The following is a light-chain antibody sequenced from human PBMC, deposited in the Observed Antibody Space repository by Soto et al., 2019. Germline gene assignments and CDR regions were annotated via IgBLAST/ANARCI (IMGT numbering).Light chain of an antibody. CDR2: DVS. V-gene: IGLV2-14*01. CDR3: SSYTSSRTRV. J-gene: IGLJ1*01. Sequence: QSVLTQPASVSGSPGQSITISCTGTSSDVGGYNYVSWCQQHPGKAPKLMIYDVSNRPSGVSNRFSGSKSGNTASLTISGLQAEDEADYYCSSYTSSRTRVFGTGTK. CDR1: SSDVGGYNY.